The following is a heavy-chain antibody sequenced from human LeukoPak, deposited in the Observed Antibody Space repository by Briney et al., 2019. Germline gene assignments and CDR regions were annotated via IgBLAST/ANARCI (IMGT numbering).Heavy chain of an antibody. V-gene: IGHV4-38-2*01. Sequence: SETLSLTXAVSGYSISSGYYWGWSRQPPGEGLEMSGSIYHSGSTYYNPSLKSRVAISVDTSKNQLSPKLRSLTAAAASVVYWARLKQDFWSGYFGYSGQGTLVTVSS. J-gene: IGHJ4*02. CDR3: ARLKQDFWSGYFGY. D-gene: IGHD3-3*01. CDR2: IYHSGST. CDR1: GYSISSGYY.